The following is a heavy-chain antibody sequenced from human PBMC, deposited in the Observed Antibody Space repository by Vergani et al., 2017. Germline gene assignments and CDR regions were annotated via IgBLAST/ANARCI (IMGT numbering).Heavy chain of an antibody. CDR1: GFIFSNYW. CDR3: ARINYYGSSGYSLTRWHNWFDP. V-gene: IGHV3-7*01. Sequence: EVQLVESGGGLVQPGGSLRLSCAASGFIFSNYWMSWVRQAPGKGLEWVANINQDGSEKYYVDSVKGRFTISRDNAKNSLYLQMNSLSPEDTALYYCARINYYGSSGYSLTRWHNWFDPWGQGTLITFSS. CDR2: INQDGSEK. J-gene: IGHJ5*02. D-gene: IGHD3-22*01.